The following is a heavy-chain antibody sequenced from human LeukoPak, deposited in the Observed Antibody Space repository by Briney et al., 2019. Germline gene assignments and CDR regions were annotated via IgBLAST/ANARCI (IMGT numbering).Heavy chain of an antibody. V-gene: IGHV1-18*01. CDR2: ISAYNGNT. D-gene: IGHD2-21*01. Sequence: ASVKVSCKASGYTFTSYGVSWVRQAPGQGLEWMGWISAYNGNTNYAQKVQARVTMTRDTSTSTAYMELRSLRSDDTAVYYCARGLPCGQNSLYGMDVRGQGTTVTASS. J-gene: IGHJ6*02. CDR1: GYTFTSYG. CDR3: ARGLPCGQNSLYGMDV.